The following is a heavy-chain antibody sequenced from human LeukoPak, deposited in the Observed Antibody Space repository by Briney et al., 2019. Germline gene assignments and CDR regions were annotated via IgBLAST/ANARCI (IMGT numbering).Heavy chain of an antibody. Sequence: SETLSLTCTVSGGSIRNYYWSWIRQPPGKELEWIGYIYYSGSTKYNPSLQSRVTISIDTSKNQFSLKLDSVTAADTAVYYCARDVGYYGMDVWGQGTTVTVSS. CDR3: ARDVGYYGMDV. J-gene: IGHJ6*02. V-gene: IGHV4-59*12. CDR1: GGSIRNYY. CDR2: IYYSGST.